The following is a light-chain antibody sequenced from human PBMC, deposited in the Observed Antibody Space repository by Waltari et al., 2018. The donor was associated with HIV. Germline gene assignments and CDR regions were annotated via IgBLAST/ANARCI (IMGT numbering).Light chain of an antibody. CDR2: DVT. CDR3: CSYAGNYTLI. V-gene: IGLV2-11*01. Sequence: SARTQPRSQSRSHCPTLTFPCPGTSRHVGGFNAVSWYHQHPGKAPKLMIYDVTKRPSGVPDRFSGSKSGNTASLTISGLQADDEADYYCCSYAGNYTLIFGGGTKLTVL. CDR1: SRHVGGFNA. J-gene: IGLJ2*01.